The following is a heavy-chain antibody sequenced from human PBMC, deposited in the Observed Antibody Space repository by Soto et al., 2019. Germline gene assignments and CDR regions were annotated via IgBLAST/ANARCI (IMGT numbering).Heavy chain of an antibody. D-gene: IGHD3-22*01. CDR1: GFTFSSYA. Sequence: QVQLVESGGGVVQPGRSLRLSCAASGFTFSSYAMHWVRQAPGKGLEWMTIISYDGSNKYYADSVKGRFTISRDNSKNTLYLQMNSLRAEDTAVYYCARDSYYYDSSGYYGYFDYWGQGTLVTVSS. CDR2: ISYDGSNK. CDR3: ARDSYYYDSSGYYGYFDY. J-gene: IGHJ4*02. V-gene: IGHV3-30-3*01.